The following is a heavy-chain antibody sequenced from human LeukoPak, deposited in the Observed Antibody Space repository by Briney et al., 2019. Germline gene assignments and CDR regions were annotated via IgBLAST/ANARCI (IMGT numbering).Heavy chain of an antibody. J-gene: IGHJ4*02. CDR2: ISGSGGST. V-gene: IGHV3-23*01. CDR1: GFTFSSYA. CDR3: AKVKARGVIIQSFDY. D-gene: IGHD3-10*01. Sequence: PGGSLRLSCAASGFTFSSYAMSWVRQAPGKGLEWVSAISGSGGSTYYADSVNGRFTISRDNSKNTLYLQMNSLRAEDTAVYYCAKVKARGVIIQSFDYWGQGTLVTVSS.